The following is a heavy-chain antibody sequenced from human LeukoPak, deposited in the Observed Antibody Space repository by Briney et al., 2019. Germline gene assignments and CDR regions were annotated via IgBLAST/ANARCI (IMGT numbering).Heavy chain of an antibody. Sequence: SETLSLTCTVSGYSISSGYYWSWIRQPPGKGLEWIGYIYYSGSTNYNPSLKSRVTISVDTSKNQFSLKLSSVTAADTAVYYCAAYRRRPRVAYWGQGTLVTVSS. CDR1: GYSISSGYY. CDR2: IYYSGST. V-gene: IGHV4-61*01. J-gene: IGHJ4*02. D-gene: IGHD1-14*01. CDR3: AAYRRRPRVAY.